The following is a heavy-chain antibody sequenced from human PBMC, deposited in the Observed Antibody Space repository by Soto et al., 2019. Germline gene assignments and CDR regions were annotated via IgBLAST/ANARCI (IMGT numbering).Heavy chain of an antibody. CDR3: AKLGYYYAPVDY. J-gene: IGHJ4*02. CDR1: GFTFSSYA. D-gene: IGHD3-22*01. V-gene: IGHV3-23*01. Sequence: EVQLLESGGGLVQPGGSLRLSCAASGFTFSSYAMSWVRQAPGKGLEWVSAISGSGGSTYYADSVKGRFTIYRDNSKSTLDLQMNSLRAEDTAVYYWAKLGYYYAPVDYWGQGTLVTVSS. CDR2: ISGSGGST.